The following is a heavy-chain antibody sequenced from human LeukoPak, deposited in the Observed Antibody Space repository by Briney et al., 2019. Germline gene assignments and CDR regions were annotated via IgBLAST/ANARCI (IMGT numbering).Heavy chain of an antibody. CDR3: ARSSWVRGVTIGGSFDY. V-gene: IGHV5-51*03. D-gene: IGHD3-10*01. CDR2: IYPGDSDT. Sequence: KPGESLKLSCTGSGYSFTSYWIGWVRQMPGKGLEWLGIIYPGDSDTRYSPSFQGQVTISADKSISTAYLQWSSLKASDTAMYYCARSSWVRGVTIGGSFDYWGQGTLVTVSS. J-gene: IGHJ4*02. CDR1: GYSFTSYW.